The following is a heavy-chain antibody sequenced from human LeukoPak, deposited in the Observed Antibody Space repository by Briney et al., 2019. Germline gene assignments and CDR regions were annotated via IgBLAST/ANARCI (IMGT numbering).Heavy chain of an antibody. V-gene: IGHV3-33*06. J-gene: IGHJ5*02. Sequence: GRSLRLSCAASGFTFSSYGMHWVRQAPGKGLEWVAVIWYDGSNKYYADSVKGRFTISRDNSKNTLYLQMNSLRAEGTAVYYCAKDCPGCGRLDPWGQGTLVTVSS. CDR3: AKDCPGCGRLDP. CDR1: GFTFSSYG. D-gene: IGHD3-10*02. CDR2: IWYDGSNK.